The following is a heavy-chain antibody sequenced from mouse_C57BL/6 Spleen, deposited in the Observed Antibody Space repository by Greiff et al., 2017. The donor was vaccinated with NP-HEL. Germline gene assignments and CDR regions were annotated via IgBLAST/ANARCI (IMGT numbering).Heavy chain of an antibody. D-gene: IGHD1-1*01. V-gene: IGHV1-42*01. J-gene: IGHJ4*01. CDR2: INPSTGGT. CDR3: ANYYGSSFMDY. CDR1: GYSFTGYY. Sequence: EVKLVESGPELVKPGASVKISCKASGYSFTGYYMNWVKQSPEKSLEWIGEINPSTGGTTYNQKFKAKATLTVDKSSSTAYMQLKSLTSEDSAVYYCANYYGSSFMDYWGQGTSVTVSS.